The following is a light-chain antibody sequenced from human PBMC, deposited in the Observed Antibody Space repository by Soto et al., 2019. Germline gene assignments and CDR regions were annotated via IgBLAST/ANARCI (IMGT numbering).Light chain of an antibody. CDR3: QERSNWPAFT. CDR2: DAD. V-gene: IGKV3-11*01. J-gene: IGKJ2*01. CDR1: QSVSTY. Sequence: DIVLTQSPATLSLSPGERATLSCRASQSVSTYLAWYQQKPGQAPRLLIYDADSRATGIPARFSGSGSGTDFTLTISSLEPGDFAVYYCQERSNWPAFTFGQGTKLEMK.